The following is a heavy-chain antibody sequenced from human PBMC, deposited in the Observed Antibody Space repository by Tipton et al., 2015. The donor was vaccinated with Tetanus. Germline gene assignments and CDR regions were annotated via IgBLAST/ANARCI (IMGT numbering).Heavy chain of an antibody. J-gene: IGHJ4*02. D-gene: IGHD3-9*01. Sequence: LRLSCTVSGDSISSSSYYWGWIRQPPGKGLEWIGSFYYSGSTYYNPSLKSRVTISVDASKNQFSLELTSVTAADTAVYYCARHAGAGATIWGTDYWGQGTLVTVSS. CDR2: FYYSGST. V-gene: IGHV4-39*01. CDR3: ARHAGAGATIWGTDY. CDR1: GDSISSSSYY.